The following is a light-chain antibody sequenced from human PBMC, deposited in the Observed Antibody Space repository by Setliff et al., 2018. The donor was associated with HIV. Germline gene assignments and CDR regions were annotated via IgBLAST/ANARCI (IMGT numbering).Light chain of an antibody. V-gene: IGLV2-11*01. J-gene: IGLJ1*01. Sequence: QSALTQPASVSGSPGQSITISCTGTNSDVGGYNYVSWYQQHPGRAPKLILFDVSKRPSGVPDRFSGSKSGDTASLTISGLQSEDEADYYCCSYAGTYTYIFGGGTKVTVL. CDR1: NSDVGGYNY. CDR3: CSYAGTYTYI. CDR2: DVS.